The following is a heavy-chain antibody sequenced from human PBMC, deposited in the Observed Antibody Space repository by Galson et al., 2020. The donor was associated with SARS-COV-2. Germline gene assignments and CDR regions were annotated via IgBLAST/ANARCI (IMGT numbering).Heavy chain of an antibody. J-gene: IGHJ4*02. V-gene: IGHV3-30-3*01. D-gene: IGHD3-16*02. CDR3: ARDSYDYVWGSYRYSY. CDR1: GFTFSSYA. Sequence: GESLKISCAASGFTFSSYAMHWVRQAPGKGLEWVAVISYDGSNKYYADSVKGRFTISRDNSKNTLYLQMNSLRAEDTAVYYCARDSYDYVWGSYRYSYWGQGTLVTVSS. CDR2: ISYDGSNK.